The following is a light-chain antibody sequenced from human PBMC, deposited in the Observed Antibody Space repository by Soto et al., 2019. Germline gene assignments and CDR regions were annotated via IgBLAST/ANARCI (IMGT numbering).Light chain of an antibody. CDR1: QSVSSSY. Sequence: EIVMTQSPATLSVSPGERATLSCRASQSVSSSYLAWYQQKPGQAPRLLIYGASSRATGIPDRFSGSGSGTDFTLIISRLEPEDFAVYYCQQYGSSPLTFGQGTRLEIK. CDR3: QQYGSSPLT. V-gene: IGKV3-20*01. J-gene: IGKJ5*01. CDR2: GAS.